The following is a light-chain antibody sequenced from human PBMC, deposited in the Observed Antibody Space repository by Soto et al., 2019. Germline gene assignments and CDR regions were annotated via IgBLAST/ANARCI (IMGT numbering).Light chain of an antibody. CDR3: NSYTSKSTGV. CDR1: SSDVGGYNY. J-gene: IGLJ1*01. CDR2: EVS. Sequence: QSALTQPASVSGSPGQSITISCTGTSSDVGGYNYVSWYQQHTGKAPKLIIYEVSTRPSGVSNRFSGSKSGNMASLTISGLQAEDEADYYCNSYTSKSTGVFGTGTKLTVL. V-gene: IGLV2-14*01.